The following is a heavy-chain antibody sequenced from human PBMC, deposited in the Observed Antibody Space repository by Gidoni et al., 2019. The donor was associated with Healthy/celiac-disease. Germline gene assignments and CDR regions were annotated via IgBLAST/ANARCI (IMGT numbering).Heavy chain of an antibody. J-gene: IGHJ3*02. V-gene: IGHV3-9*01. CDR2: LSWNSGSI. Sequence: EVQLVESGGGLVQPGRSLRLSCAASGFTFDDYAMHWVRQAPGKGLEWVSGLSWNSGSIGYADSVKGRFTISRDNAKNSLYLQMNSLRAEDTALYYCAKDRSSGWYFDAFDIWGQGTMVTVSS. D-gene: IGHD6-19*01. CDR1: GFTFDDYA. CDR3: AKDRSSGWYFDAFDI.